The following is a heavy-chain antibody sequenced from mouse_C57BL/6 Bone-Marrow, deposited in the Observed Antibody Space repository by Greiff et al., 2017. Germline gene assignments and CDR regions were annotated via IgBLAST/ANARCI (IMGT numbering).Heavy chain of an antibody. CDR1: GYSFTGYY. CDR3: ARGEVYDGYFAWFAY. J-gene: IGHJ3*01. CDR2: INPSTGGT. Sequence: VQLQQSGPELVKPGASVKISCKASGYSFTGYYMNWVKQSPEKSLEWIGEINPSTGGTTYNQKFKAKATLTVDKSSSTAYMQLKSLTYEDSAVYYCARGEVYDGYFAWFAYWGQGTLVTVSA. V-gene: IGHV1-42*01. D-gene: IGHD2-3*01.